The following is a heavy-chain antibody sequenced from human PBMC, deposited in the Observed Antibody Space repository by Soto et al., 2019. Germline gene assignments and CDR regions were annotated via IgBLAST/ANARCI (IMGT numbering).Heavy chain of an antibody. J-gene: IGHJ3*02. D-gene: IGHD1-26*01. CDR3: ARDRIVGSQDGFNAFDI. Sequence: QVQLVESGGGVVQPGRSLRLSCAASGFTITNHAMHWVRQAPGKGLEWAAVLSYDGSNAYYADSVKGRFTISRDSPTNTLSLKMNSLGPEDTALYSCARDRIVGSQDGFNAFDIWGQGTMVTVSS. CDR2: LSYDGSNA. CDR1: GFTITNHA. V-gene: IGHV3-30*04.